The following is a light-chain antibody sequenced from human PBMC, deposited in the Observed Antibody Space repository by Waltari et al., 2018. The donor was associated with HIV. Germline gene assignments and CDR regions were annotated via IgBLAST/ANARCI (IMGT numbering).Light chain of an antibody. J-gene: IGKJ1*01. CDR2: GAS. Sequence: EIVMTQSPATLSVSPGERPSLPCRASKSVSSNLAWSPQKPGQAPRLLIYGASTRATGIPAMFSGSGSGTEFTLTVSSLQSEDFAVYYCQQYMNWPHTFGQGTKVEIK. CDR3: QQYMNWPHT. CDR1: KSVSSN. V-gene: IGKV3-15*01.